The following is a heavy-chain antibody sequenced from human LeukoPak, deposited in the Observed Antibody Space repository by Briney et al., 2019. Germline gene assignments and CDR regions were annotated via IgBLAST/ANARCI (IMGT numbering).Heavy chain of an antibody. Sequence: SETLSLTCAVYVGSFSGYDWSWIRQPPGKGREWTAEINHSGSTNYNQSHKSRVTISVDTSKNQFSLKLSSVTAADTAVYYCARLAMVRGVIIMRFDYWGQGTLVTVSS. CDR1: VGSFSGYD. D-gene: IGHD3-10*01. CDR3: ARLAMVRGVIIMRFDY. V-gene: IGHV4-34*01. J-gene: IGHJ4*02. CDR2: INHSGST.